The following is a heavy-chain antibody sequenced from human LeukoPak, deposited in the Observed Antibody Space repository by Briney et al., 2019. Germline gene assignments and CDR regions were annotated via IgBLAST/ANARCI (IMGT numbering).Heavy chain of an antibody. CDR2: IYYSGST. Sequence: PSETLSLTCTVSGGSISSSSYYWGWIRQPPGKGLEWIGSIYYSGSTYYNPSLKSRVTISVDTSKNQFSLKLSSVTAADTAVYYCARGKYYYDSSTGFDYWGQGTLVTVSS. CDR1: GGSISSSSYY. V-gene: IGHV4-39*07. J-gene: IGHJ4*02. D-gene: IGHD3-22*01. CDR3: ARGKYYYDSSTGFDY.